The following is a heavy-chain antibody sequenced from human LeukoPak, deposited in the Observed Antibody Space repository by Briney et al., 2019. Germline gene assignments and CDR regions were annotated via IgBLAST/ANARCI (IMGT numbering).Heavy chain of an antibody. D-gene: IGHD6-13*01. Sequence: GGSLRLSCAASGFTISSYWLSWIRRAPGKGPEWVANIKQDGSEKYNVASVKGRFIIFRDNAKHSLYLQMNSLSAEDTVVYYCARYAYSTDPPYWGQGTLVTDSS. CDR3: ARYAYSTDPPY. CDR1: GFTISSYW. J-gene: IGHJ4*02. V-gene: IGHV3-7*01. CDR2: IKQDGSEK.